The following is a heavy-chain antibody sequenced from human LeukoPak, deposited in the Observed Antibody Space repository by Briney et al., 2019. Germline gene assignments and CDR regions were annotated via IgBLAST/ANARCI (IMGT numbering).Heavy chain of an antibody. J-gene: IGHJ6*02. V-gene: IGHV4-31*03. D-gene: IGHD3-3*01. CDR3: ARKYYDFWSGYTDYGMDV. Sequence: SETLSLTCTVSGGSISSGGYYWSWIRQHPGKGLEWIGYIYYSGSTYYNPSLKSRVTISVDTSKNQFSLKLSSVTAADTAVYYCARKYYDFWSGYTDYGMDVWGQGTTVTVSS. CDR1: GGSISSGGYY. CDR2: IYYSGST.